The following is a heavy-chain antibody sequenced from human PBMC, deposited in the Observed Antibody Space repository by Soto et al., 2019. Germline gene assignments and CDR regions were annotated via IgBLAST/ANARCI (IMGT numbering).Heavy chain of an antibody. J-gene: IGHJ6*03. V-gene: IGHV3-30*18. CDR3: AKEGRITIFGVRYYYMDV. CDR1: GFTFSSYG. Sequence: QVQLVESGGGVVQPGRSLRLSCAASGFTFSSYGMHWVRQAPGKGLEWVAVISYDGSNKYYADSVKGRFTISRDNSKNTLYLQMNSLRAEDTAVYYCAKEGRITIFGVRYYYMDVWGKGTTVTVSS. CDR2: ISYDGSNK. D-gene: IGHD3-3*01.